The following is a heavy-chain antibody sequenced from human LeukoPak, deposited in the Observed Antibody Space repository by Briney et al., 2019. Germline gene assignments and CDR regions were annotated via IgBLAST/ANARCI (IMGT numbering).Heavy chain of an antibody. Sequence: ASVKVSCKASGYTFTSYDITWVRQAPGQGLEWMGWISAYNGNTNYAQKLQGRVTMTTDTSTNTAYMEVRSLRSDDTAVYYCARRTSTSWYIDSWGQGTLVTVSS. D-gene: IGHD6-13*01. CDR2: ISAYNGNT. CDR1: GYTFTSYD. CDR3: ARRTSTSWYIDS. V-gene: IGHV1-18*01. J-gene: IGHJ4*02.